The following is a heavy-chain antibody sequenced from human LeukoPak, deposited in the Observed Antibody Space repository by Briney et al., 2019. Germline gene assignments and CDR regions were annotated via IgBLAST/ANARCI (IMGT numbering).Heavy chain of an antibody. D-gene: IGHD3-9*01. CDR3: ARNILTGSSFDY. V-gene: IGHV4-39*01. Sequence: SETLSLTCTVSGGSISSSSYYWGWIRQPPGKGLEWIGSIYYSGSTYYNPSLKSRVTISVDTSKNQFSLKLSSVTAADTAVYYCARNILTGSSFDYWGQGTLVTVSS. J-gene: IGHJ4*02. CDR2: IYYSGST. CDR1: GGSISSSSYY.